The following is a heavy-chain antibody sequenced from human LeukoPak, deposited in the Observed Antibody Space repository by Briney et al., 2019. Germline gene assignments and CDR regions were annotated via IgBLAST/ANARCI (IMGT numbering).Heavy chain of an antibody. CDR2: ISNDGSNK. J-gene: IGHJ6*03. Sequence: GGSLRLSCAASEFSVGSNYMTWVRQAPGKGLEWVAVISNDGSNKYYADSVKGRFTISRDNSKNTLYLQMNSLRAEDTAVYYCAKDGGGYYPYYYYYMDVWSKGTTVTISS. CDR1: EFSVGSNY. D-gene: IGHD3-22*01. CDR3: AKDGGGYYPYYYYYMDV. V-gene: IGHV3-30*18.